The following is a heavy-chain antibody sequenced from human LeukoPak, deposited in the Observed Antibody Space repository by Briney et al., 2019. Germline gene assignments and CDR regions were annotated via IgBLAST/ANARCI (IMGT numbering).Heavy chain of an antibody. CDR2: IFYDGSHN. Sequence: GGSLRLSCAASGFTFSSYGMHWVRQAPGKGLESVALIFYDGSHNYYADSVKGRFTISRDNSKNTLYLQMNSLRAEDTAVYYCAGGTYALDFWGQGTLVTVSS. J-gene: IGHJ4*02. CDR1: GFTFSSYG. D-gene: IGHD4-17*01. V-gene: IGHV3-33*01. CDR3: AGGTYALDF.